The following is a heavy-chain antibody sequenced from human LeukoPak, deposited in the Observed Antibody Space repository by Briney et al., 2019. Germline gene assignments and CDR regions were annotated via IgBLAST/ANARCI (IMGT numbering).Heavy chain of an antibody. V-gene: IGHV4-59*12. CDR1: GGSISSYY. D-gene: IGHD3-16*01. J-gene: IGHJ4*02. Sequence: SETLSLTCTVSGGSISSYYWSWIRQPPGKGLEWIGYIYYSGSTNYNPSLKSRVSISVDTSKNQFSLNLSSVTAADTAVYYCAREGGGLDYWGQGTLVTVPS. CDR3: AREGGGLDY. CDR2: IYYSGST.